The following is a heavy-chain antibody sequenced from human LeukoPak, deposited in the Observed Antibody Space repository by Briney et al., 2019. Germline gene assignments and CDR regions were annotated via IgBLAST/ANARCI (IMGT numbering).Heavy chain of an antibody. CDR2: INHSGGT. V-gene: IGHV4-34*01. Sequence: SETLSLTCAVYGGSFSGYYWSWIRQPPGKGLEWIGEINHSGGTNYNPSLKSRVTISVDTSKNQFSLKLSSVTAADTAVYYCAKKGNHYGSGSIDYWGQGTLVTVSS. CDR3: AKKGNHYGSGSIDY. D-gene: IGHD3-10*01. J-gene: IGHJ4*02. CDR1: GGSFSGYY.